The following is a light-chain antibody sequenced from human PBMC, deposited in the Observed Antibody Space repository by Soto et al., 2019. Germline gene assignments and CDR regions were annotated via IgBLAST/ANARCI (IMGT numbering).Light chain of an antibody. CDR2: ASH. CDR3: AAWDDSLGGHVA. Sequence: QSVLTQPPSASGTPGQTVTISCSGSTFNIGKNYVYWYQQLPGTAPKLLIYASHQRPSGVPDRFSGSKSGTSASLAIRGLRSEDEADYYCAAWDDSLGGHVAFGGGTQLTVL. V-gene: IGLV1-47*02. CDR1: TFNIGKNY. J-gene: IGLJ2*01.